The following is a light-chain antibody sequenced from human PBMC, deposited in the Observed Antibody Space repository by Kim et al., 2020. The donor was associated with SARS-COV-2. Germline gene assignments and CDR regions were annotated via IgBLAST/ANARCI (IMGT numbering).Light chain of an antibody. J-gene: IGLJ1*01. V-gene: IGLV1-40*01. CDR1: SSNIGAGYA. CDR2: GQN. Sequence: RVTISCTGSSSNIGAGYAVHWYQQLLGSAPKLLLYGQNNRPSGVPDRFSGSKSDTSASLAITGLQAEDEADYYCQSYDRSLSGFVFGTGTKVTVL. CDR3: QSYDRSLSGFV.